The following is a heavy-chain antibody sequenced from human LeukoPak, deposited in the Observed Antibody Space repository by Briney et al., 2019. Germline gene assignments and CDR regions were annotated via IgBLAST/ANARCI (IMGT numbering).Heavy chain of an antibody. D-gene: IGHD2-2*01. CDR2: ILSDGSST. CDR3: ARVRITRANWFDP. Sequence: GGSLRLSCAASGFTFSDYWMVWVRQAPGKGLVWVSRILSDGSSTSCADSVKGRFTISRDIAKNTLYLQMNSLRAEDTAVYYCARVRITRANWFDPWGQGTLVTVSS. CDR1: GFTFSDYW. J-gene: IGHJ5*02. V-gene: IGHV3-74*01.